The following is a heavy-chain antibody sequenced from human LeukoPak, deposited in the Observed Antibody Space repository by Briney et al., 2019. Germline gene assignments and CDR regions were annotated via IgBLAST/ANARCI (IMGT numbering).Heavy chain of an antibody. Sequence: EGSLRLSCAASGFTFSSYGMHWVRQAPGKGLEWVAVIWYDGSNKYYADSVKGRFTISRDNSKNTLYLQMNSLRAEDTAVYYCARDSLSAGHRAFGIWGQGTMVTVSS. V-gene: IGHV3-33*01. J-gene: IGHJ3*02. CDR1: GFTFSSYG. CDR2: IWYDGSNK. D-gene: IGHD6-19*01. CDR3: ARDSLSAGHRAFGI.